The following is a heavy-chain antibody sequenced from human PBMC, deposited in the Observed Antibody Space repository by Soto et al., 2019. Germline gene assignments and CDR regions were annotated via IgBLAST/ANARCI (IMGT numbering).Heavy chain of an antibody. J-gene: IGHJ6*02. CDR1: GGTFSSYT. D-gene: IGHD6-6*01. V-gene: IGHV1-69*04. CDR3: ARDLPPPVVDYYYGMDV. Sequence: SVKVSCKASGGTFSSYTISWVRQAPGQGLEWMGRIIPILGIANYAQKFQGRVTITADKSTSTAYMELSSLRSEDTAVYYCARDLPPPVVDYYYGMDVWGQGTTVTVSS. CDR2: IIPILGIA.